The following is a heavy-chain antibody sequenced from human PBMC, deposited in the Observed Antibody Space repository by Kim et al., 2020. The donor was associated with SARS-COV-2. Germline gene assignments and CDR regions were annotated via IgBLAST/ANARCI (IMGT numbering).Heavy chain of an antibody. D-gene: IGHD3-10*01. J-gene: IGHJ4*02. CDR1: GGSFSGYY. V-gene: IGHV4-34*01. CDR2: INHSGST. Sequence: SETLSLTCAVYGGSFSGYYWSWIRQPPGKGLEWIGEINHSGSTNYNPSLKSRVTISVDTSKNQFSLKLSSVTAADTAVYYCATTSPPNYYGSGSYYSLDDYWGQGTLVTVSS. CDR3: ATTSPPNYYGSGSYYSLDDY.